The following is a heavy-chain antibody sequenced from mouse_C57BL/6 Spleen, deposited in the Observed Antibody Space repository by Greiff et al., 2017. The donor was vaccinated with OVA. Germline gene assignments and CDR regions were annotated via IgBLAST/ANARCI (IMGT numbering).Heavy chain of an antibody. J-gene: IGHJ4*01. CDR2: IYPGGGDT. CDR1: GYAFSSYW. CDR3: ARGPSYYAMDY. Sequence: QVQLQQSGAELVKPGASVKISCKASGYAFSSYWMNWVKQRPGKGLEWIGQIYPGGGDTNYNGKFKGKATLTADKSSSTAYMQLSSLTSEDSAVYFCARGPSYYAMDYWGQGTSVTVSS. V-gene: IGHV1-80*01.